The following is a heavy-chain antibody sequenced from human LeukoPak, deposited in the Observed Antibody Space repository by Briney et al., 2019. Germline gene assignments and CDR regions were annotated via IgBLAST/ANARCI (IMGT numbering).Heavy chain of an antibody. CDR2: ISGSGGST. V-gene: IGHV3-23*01. CDR1: GFTFSSYA. D-gene: IGHD6-13*01. CDR3: AKGSSNWRDYYYFDY. Sequence: GGSLRLSCAASGFTFSSYAMSWVRQAPGKGLEWVSAISGSGGSTYYADSVKGRFIISRDDSKNTLYLQMNSLRVEDTAVYYCAKGSSNWRDYYYFDYWGQGTLVTVSS. J-gene: IGHJ4*02.